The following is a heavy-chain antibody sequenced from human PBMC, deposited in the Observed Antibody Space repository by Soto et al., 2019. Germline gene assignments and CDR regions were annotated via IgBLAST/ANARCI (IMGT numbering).Heavy chain of an antibody. Sequence: VQLVQSGAEVKKPGSSVKVSCKASGGTFSSYTISWVRQAPGQGLECMGRIIPYLGIANYAQKFQGRVTITADKSTSTAYMELSSLRSEDTGVYYCARDRPLYCSSTSCSYSGNGMDVWGQGTTVTVSS. V-gene: IGHV1-69*08. CDR3: ARDRPLYCSSTSCSYSGNGMDV. CDR2: IIPYLGIA. J-gene: IGHJ6*02. CDR1: GGTFSSYT. D-gene: IGHD2-2*01.